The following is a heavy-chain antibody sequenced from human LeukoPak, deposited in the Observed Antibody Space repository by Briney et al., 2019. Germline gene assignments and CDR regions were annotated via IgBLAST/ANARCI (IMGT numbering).Heavy chain of an antibody. CDR2: INHSGST. CDR1: GGSFSGYY. CDR3: ARGETSNPFDP. D-gene: IGHD2-2*01. J-gene: IGHJ5*02. Sequence: PSETLSLTCAVYGGSFSGYYWSWIRKPPGKGLEWIGEINHSGSTNYNPSLKSRVTISVDTSKNQFSLKLSSVTAADTAVYYCARGETSNPFDPWGQGTLVTVSS. V-gene: IGHV4-34*01.